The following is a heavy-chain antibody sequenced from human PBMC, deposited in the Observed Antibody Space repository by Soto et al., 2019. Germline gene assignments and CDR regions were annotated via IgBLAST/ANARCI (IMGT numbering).Heavy chain of an antibody. J-gene: IGHJ3*02. CDR2: ISAYNGNT. CDR3: ARESGVSGWYVHHDVFDI. V-gene: IGHV1-18*01. D-gene: IGHD6-19*01. Sequence: ASVKVSCKASGYTFTSYGISWVRQAPGQGLEWMGWISAYNGNTNYAQKLQGRATMTTDTSTSTAYMELRSLRSDDTAVYYCARESGVSGWYVHHDVFDIWGQGTMVT. CDR1: GYTFTSYG.